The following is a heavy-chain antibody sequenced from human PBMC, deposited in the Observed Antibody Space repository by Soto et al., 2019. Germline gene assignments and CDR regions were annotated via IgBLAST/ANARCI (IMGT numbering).Heavy chain of an antibody. CDR1: GGSISSGGYY. J-gene: IGHJ5*02. Sequence: QVQLQESGPGLVKPSQTLSLTCTVSGGSISSGGYYWSWIRQHPGKGLEWIGYIYYSGSTYYNPSLKSRVTISVDTSKHQFSLKRSSVTAADTAVYYCERDGRLKDSSGYFNWFDPWGQGTLVTVS. D-gene: IGHD3-22*01. V-gene: IGHV4-31*03. CDR3: ERDGRLKDSSGYFNWFDP. CDR2: IYYSGST.